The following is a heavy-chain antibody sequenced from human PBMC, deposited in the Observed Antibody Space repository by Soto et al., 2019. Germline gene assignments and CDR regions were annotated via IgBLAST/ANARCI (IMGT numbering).Heavy chain of an antibody. CDR2: IYYSGST. D-gene: IGHD3-22*01. CDR3: ARHAFSALTMIVVVITRPQYNWFDP. V-gene: IGHV4-39*01. Sequence: PSETLSLTCTVSGGSISISSYYWGWLRQPPGKGLEWIGSIYYSGSTYYNPSLKSRVTISVDTSKNQFSLKLSSVTAADTAVYYCARHAFSALTMIVVVITRPQYNWFDPWGQGTLVTVSS. CDR1: GGSISISSYY. J-gene: IGHJ5*02.